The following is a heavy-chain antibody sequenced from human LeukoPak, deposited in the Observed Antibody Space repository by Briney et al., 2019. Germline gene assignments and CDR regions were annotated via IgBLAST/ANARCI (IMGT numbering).Heavy chain of an antibody. V-gene: IGHV4-38-2*02. J-gene: IGHJ5*02. CDR3: ARSLLYYYGSGSFIDP. CDR1: GYSIRSGFQ. CDR2: INYSGET. D-gene: IGHD3-10*01. Sequence: KPSETLSLRCTVSGYSIRSGFQWGWIRQPPGKGLEWIGSINYSGETYYNPSLKSRVTISVDTSKNQFSLKLNSVTAADTAVYYCARSLLYYYGSGSFIDPWGQGTLVTVSS.